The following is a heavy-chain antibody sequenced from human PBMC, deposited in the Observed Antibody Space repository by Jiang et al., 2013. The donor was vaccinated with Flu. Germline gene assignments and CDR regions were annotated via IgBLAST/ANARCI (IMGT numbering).Heavy chain of an antibody. CDR3: ARYYYDSSGYYYVKMGFDY. Sequence: GSGLVKPSETLSLTCTVSGGSISSSSYYWGWIRQPPGKGLEWIGSIYYSGSTYYNPSLKSRVTISVDTSKNQFSLKLSSVTAADTAVYYCARYYYDSSGYYYVKMGFDYWGQGNPGHRLL. V-gene: IGHV4-39*01. CDR1: GGSISSSSYY. CDR2: IYYSGST. D-gene: IGHD3-22*01. J-gene: IGHJ4*02.